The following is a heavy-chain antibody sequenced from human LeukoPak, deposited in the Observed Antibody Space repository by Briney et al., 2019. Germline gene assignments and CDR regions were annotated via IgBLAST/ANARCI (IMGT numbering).Heavy chain of an antibody. J-gene: IGHJ4*02. Sequence: GGSLRLSCAASGFTFDDYAMHWVRQAPGKGLEWVSGISWNSGSIGYADSVKGRFTISRDNAKNSLYLQMNSLRAEDTALYYCASITMIVVVYYFDYWGQGTLVTVSS. CDR1: GFTFDDYA. D-gene: IGHD3-22*01. CDR2: ISWNSGSI. CDR3: ASITMIVVVYYFDY. V-gene: IGHV3-9*01.